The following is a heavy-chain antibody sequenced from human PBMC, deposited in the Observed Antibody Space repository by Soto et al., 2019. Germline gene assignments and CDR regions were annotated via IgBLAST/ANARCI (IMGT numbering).Heavy chain of an antibody. J-gene: IGHJ6*03. CDR1: GFTFSSYS. Sequence: HPGGSLRLSCAASGFTFSSYSMNWVRQAPGKGLEWVSYIGSSSSTIYYADSVKGRFTISRDNAKNSLYLQMNSLRAEDTAVYYCARDVHCSGGSCYWVSYYYYMDVWGKGTTVTVSS. D-gene: IGHD2-15*01. CDR3: ARDVHCSGGSCYWVSYYYYMDV. V-gene: IGHV3-48*01. CDR2: IGSSSSTI.